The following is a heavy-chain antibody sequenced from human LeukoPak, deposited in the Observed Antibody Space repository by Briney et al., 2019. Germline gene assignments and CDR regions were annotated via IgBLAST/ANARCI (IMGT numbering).Heavy chain of an antibody. V-gene: IGHV3-23*01. D-gene: IGHD3-10*01. CDR1: GFTFSSYA. J-gene: IGHJ5*02. CDR3: AKDGGYGSGSYHSNNWFDP. Sequence: GGSLRLSCAASGFTFSSYAMSWVRQAPGKGLEWVSAISGSGGSTYYADSVKGRFTISRDNSKNTLYLQMNSLRAEDTAVYYCAKDGGYGSGSYHSNNWFDPWGQGTLVTVSS. CDR2: ISGSGGST.